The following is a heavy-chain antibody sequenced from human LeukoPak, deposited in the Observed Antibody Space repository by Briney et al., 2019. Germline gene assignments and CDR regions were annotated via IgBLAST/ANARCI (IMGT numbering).Heavy chain of an antibody. CDR3: ARDTGAIAAAGIDY. J-gene: IGHJ4*02. V-gene: IGHV4-31*03. CDR1: GGSISSGGYY. D-gene: IGHD6-13*01. CDR2: IYYRGST. Sequence: SETLSLTCTVSGGSISSGGYYWSWIRQHPGKGLEWIGYIYYRGSTYYNPSLKSRVTISVDTSKNQFSLKLSSVTAADTAVYYCARDTGAIAAAGIDYWGQGTLVTVSS.